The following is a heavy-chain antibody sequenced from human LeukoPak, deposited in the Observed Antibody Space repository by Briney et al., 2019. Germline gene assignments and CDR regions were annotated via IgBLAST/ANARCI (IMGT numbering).Heavy chain of an antibody. CDR1: GGSVSSRSYY. V-gene: IGHV4-61*01. Sequence: PSETLSLTCTVSGGSVSSRSYYWSWIRQPPGKGLEWIGYIYYSGSTNYNPSLKSRVTISVDTSKNQFSLKLSSVTAADTAVYYCARAEDSYYYDSSGYSISYWGQGTLVTVSS. J-gene: IGHJ4*02. D-gene: IGHD3-22*01. CDR2: IYYSGST. CDR3: ARAEDSYYYDSSGYSISY.